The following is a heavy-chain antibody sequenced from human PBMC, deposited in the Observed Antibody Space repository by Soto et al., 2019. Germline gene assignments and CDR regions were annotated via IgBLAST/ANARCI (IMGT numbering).Heavy chain of an antibody. V-gene: IGHV4-30-2*01. Sequence: SETLSLTCAVSGGSISSGGYSWSWTRQPPGKGLEWIGYIYHSGSTYYNPSLKSRVTISVDRSKNQFSLKLSSVTAADTAVYYCAVTGTYNWFDPWGQGTLVTVSS. D-gene: IGHD7-27*01. CDR2: IYHSGST. CDR3: AVTGTYNWFDP. J-gene: IGHJ5*02. CDR1: GGSISSGGYS.